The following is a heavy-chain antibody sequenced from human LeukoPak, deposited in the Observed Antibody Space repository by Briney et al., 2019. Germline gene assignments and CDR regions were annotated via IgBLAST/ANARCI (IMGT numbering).Heavy chain of an antibody. D-gene: IGHD3-10*01. CDR1: GASITSNYW. J-gene: IGHJ4*01. CDR3: ASRKAGYGSGTPFDY. Sequence: SGTLPLTCAVSGASITSNYWWDWVRQAPGKGLEWIGESFHTGSANYNPSLKSRASISVDKSTNQFSLTLTSVTAADTAIYSCASRKAGYGSGTPFDYWGRGTLVTVSS. V-gene: IGHV4-4*02. CDR2: SFHTGSA.